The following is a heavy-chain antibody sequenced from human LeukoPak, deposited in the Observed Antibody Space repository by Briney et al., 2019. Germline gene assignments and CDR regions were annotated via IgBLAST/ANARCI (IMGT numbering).Heavy chain of an antibody. CDR2: IYYSGST. J-gene: IGHJ4*02. Sequence: SETLSLTCTVSGGSVSSSSYYWGWIRQPPGKGLEWIGSIYYSGSTYYNPSLKSRVTISVDTSKNQFSLKLSSVTAADTAVYYCARRYSSGWLFDYWGQGTLVTVSS. CDR3: ARRYSSGWLFDY. V-gene: IGHV4-39*01. D-gene: IGHD6-19*01. CDR1: GGSVSSSSYY.